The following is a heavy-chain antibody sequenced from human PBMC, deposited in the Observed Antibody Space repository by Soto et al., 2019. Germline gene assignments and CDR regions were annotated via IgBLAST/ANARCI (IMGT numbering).Heavy chain of an antibody. D-gene: IGHD5-12*01. V-gene: IGHV4-30-4*01. Sequence: QVQLQESGPGLVKPSQTLSLTCTDSGGSINSGDYYWSWIRQPPGKGQEWIGYIYYSGSTYYNPSLKRRLTISVDTSKNQVSLMLSSGTAADTAVYYCARGGDAYNYRAGLEVWGQGTTVTVSS. J-gene: IGHJ6*02. CDR3: ARGGDAYNYRAGLEV. CDR1: GGSINSGDYY. CDR2: IYYSGST.